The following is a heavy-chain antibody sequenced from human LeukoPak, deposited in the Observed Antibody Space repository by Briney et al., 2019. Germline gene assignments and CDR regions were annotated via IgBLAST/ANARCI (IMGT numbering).Heavy chain of an antibody. V-gene: IGHV1-2*06. CDR1: GYTFTGYY. CDR2: INPNSGGT. J-gene: IGHJ4*02. D-gene: IGHD1-26*01. CDR3: ARDLRVGATTQQTFNY. Sequence: PSVKVSCKASGYTFTGYYMHWVRQAPGQGLEWMGRINPNSGGTNYAQKFQGRVTMTRDTSISTAYMELSRLRSDDTAVYYCARDLRVGATTQQTFNYWGQGTLVTVSS.